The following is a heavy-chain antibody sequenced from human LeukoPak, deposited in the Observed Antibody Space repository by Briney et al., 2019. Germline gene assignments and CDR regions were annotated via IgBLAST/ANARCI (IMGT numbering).Heavy chain of an antibody. V-gene: IGHV3-7*01. J-gene: IGHJ3*02. CDR3: SRVGFSSAWYPRGAFDI. CDR2: IKQDGSEE. CDR1: GFSFSSYW. Sequence: GGSLRLSCAASGFSFSSYWMSWVRQAPGKGLEWVANIKQDGSEEYYVDSVKGRFTISRDNAKNSLYLQVNSLRAEDASVYYCSRVGFSSAWYPRGAFDIWGQGTMVTVSS. D-gene: IGHD6-19*01.